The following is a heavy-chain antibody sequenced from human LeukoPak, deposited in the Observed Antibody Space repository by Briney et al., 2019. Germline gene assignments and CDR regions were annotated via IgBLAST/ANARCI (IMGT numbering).Heavy chain of an antibody. V-gene: IGHV1-8*03. CDR1: GYTFTSYD. Sequence: ASVKLSCKASGYTFTSYDINWVRQASGQGLGRMGWINLKSGYTGYAQKFQGRVTITRDTSISTAYMELSSLRSEDTAVYYCARVAGSIDYWGQGTLVTVSS. CDR2: INLKSGYT. CDR3: ARVAGSIDY. J-gene: IGHJ4*02. D-gene: IGHD6-19*01.